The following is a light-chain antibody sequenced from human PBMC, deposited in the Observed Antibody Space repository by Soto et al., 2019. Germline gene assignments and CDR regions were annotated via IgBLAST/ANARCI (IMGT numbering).Light chain of an antibody. J-gene: IGLJ2*01. CDR2: LNSDGSH. CDR1: SGHSSYA. CDR3: QTWGTGIGV. V-gene: IGLV4-69*01. Sequence: QAVVTQSPCASASLGASVKLTCTLSSGHSSYAIAWHQQQPEKGPRYLMKLNSDGSHSKGDGIPDRFSGSSSGAERYLTISSLQSEDEAEYYCQTWGTGIGVFGGGTKLTVL.